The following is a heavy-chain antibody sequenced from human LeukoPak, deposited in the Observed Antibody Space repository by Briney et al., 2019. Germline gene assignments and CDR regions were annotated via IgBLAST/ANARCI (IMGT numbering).Heavy chain of an antibody. D-gene: IGHD6-13*01. CDR1: GFTFSSYA. Sequence: GGSLRLSCAASGFTFSSYAMTWVREAPGKGLEGVSVISGSGGSTYYADSVKGRFTIPRDNSKNTVYLQMNSLRAEDTAVYHCAKDKGALIAAAGILDYWGQGTLVTVSS. CDR2: ISGSGGST. V-gene: IGHV3-23*01. J-gene: IGHJ4*02. CDR3: AKDKGALIAAAGILDY.